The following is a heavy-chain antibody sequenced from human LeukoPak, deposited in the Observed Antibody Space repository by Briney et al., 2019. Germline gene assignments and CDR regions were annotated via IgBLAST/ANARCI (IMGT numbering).Heavy chain of an antibody. CDR1: GFTFSNYD. D-gene: IGHD5-24*01. Sequence: PGGSLRLSCAASGFTFSNYDIHWVRQAPGKGLEWVAVISYDGSKKFYADSVRGRFTVSRDSSRNTMSLQMTSLRPEDTAIYHCGRPFLQRKRWLPIDVWGQGTLVTVSS. J-gene: IGHJ4*02. V-gene: IGHV3-30*03. CDR3: GRPFLQRKRWLPIDV. CDR2: ISYDGSKK.